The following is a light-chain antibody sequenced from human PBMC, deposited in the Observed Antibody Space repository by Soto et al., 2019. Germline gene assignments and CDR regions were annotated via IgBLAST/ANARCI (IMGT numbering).Light chain of an antibody. Sequence: DKVRAQSPAPLSXXTWEXTSLXXRASQSVSSNLAWYQQKPGQANRLIIYGASKRATGITDRLSGSGSGTEFTLTISSLQSEDFAVYYCQQYNNCPWTFGQGTKLDVK. CDR3: QQYNNCPWT. J-gene: IGKJ1*01. CDR2: GAS. CDR1: QSVSSN. V-gene: IGKV3-15*01.